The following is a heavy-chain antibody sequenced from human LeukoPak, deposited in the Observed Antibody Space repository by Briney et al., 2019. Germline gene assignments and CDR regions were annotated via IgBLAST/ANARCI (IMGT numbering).Heavy chain of an antibody. CDR2: IYYSGTT. Sequence: PSETLSLTCTVSGVSISDYYWSWIRQPPGKGLEWIGYIYYSGTTNYNPSLKSRVAISVDTSKNQFSLKLSSVTAADTAVYYCARHEDSSGWCFDYWGQGTLVTVSS. J-gene: IGHJ4*02. D-gene: IGHD6-19*01. CDR1: GVSISDYY. CDR3: ARHEDSSGWCFDY. V-gene: IGHV4-59*08.